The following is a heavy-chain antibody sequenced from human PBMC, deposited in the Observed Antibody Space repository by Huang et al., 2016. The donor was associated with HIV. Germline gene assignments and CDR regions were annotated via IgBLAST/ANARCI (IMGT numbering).Heavy chain of an antibody. Sequence: EVQLVESGGGLVRPGGSLTLSCAASGFTFSDYSMSWVRQAPGKGLEWVSHISGSSTYIYYVDSVKGRFAISRYNAKNLLLLQMNSLRAEDTALYYCARRYNWNYVAHGFDIWGQGTMVTVSS. CDR1: GFTFSDYS. J-gene: IGHJ3*02. V-gene: IGHV3-21*06. CDR3: ARRYNWNYVAHGFDI. CDR2: ISGSSTYI. D-gene: IGHD1-7*01.